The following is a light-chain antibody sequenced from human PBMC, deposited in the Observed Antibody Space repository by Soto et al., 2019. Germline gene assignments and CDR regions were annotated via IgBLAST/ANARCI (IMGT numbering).Light chain of an antibody. J-gene: IGLJ2*01. Sequence: QSALTQPPSASGSPGQSVTISCTGTVGGYNYVSWYQQHPGKAPKLIIYEVSQRPSGVPDRFSGSKSGNTAYLTVSGLQADDESDFYCSSYAGNYVIFGGGTKLTVL. V-gene: IGLV2-8*01. CDR2: EVS. CDR1: VGGYNY. CDR3: SSYAGNYVI.